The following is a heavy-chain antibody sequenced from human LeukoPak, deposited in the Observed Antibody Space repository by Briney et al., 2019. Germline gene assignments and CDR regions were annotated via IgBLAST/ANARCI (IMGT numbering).Heavy chain of an antibody. CDR2: MNPNSGNT. CDR3: ARSLEWELGYFDY. D-gene: IGHD1-26*01. Sequence: ASVKVSCKASGYTFTSYDINWVRQATGQGLEWMGWMNPNSGNTGYAQQFQGRVTMTRNTSISTAYMELSSLTSEDTAVYYCARSLEWELGYFDYWGQGTLVTVSS. CDR1: GYTFTSYD. J-gene: IGHJ4*02. V-gene: IGHV1-8*01.